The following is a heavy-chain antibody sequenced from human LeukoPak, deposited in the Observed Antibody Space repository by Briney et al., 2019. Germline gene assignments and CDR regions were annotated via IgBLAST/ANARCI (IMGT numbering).Heavy chain of an antibody. D-gene: IGHD3-10*01. CDR1: GFTFSSYW. CDR3: ARADTYYYGSGSYFAYYYYMDV. CDR2: INSDGSST. Sequence: PGGSLRLSCAASGFTFSSYWMHWVRQAPGKGLVWVSRINSDGSSTSYADSVKGRFTISRDNAKNTLYLQMNSLRAEDTAVYYCARADTYYYGSGSYFAYYYYMDVWGKGTTVTISS. J-gene: IGHJ6*03. V-gene: IGHV3-74*01.